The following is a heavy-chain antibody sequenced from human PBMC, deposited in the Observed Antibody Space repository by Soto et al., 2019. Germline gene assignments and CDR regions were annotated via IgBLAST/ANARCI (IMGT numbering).Heavy chain of an antibody. CDR2: IYHSGST. Sequence: QLQLRESGSGLVKPSQTLSLTCAVSGGSISSGGYSWSWIRQPPGKGLEWIGYIYHSGSTYYNPSTKSRVTQSVDRSKKQFSLKLSSVTAADTAVYYCARGGFITFGGVIVNPGAFDLWGQGTMVTVSS. D-gene: IGHD3-16*02. V-gene: IGHV4-30-2*01. CDR1: GGSISSGGYS. J-gene: IGHJ3*01. CDR3: ARGGFITFGGVIVNPGAFDL.